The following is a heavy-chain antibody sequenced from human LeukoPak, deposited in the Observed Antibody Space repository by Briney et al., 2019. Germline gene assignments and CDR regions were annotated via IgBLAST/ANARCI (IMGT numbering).Heavy chain of an antibody. V-gene: IGHV4-59*12. CDR2: IYHSGST. Sequence: PSETLSLTCTVSGGSISSYYWTWIRQPPGKGLEWIGYIYHSGSTKYNSSLKSRVTISVDTSKNQFSLKLYSVTAADTAVYYCARVGSGNNPFDYWGQGTLVTVSS. J-gene: IGHJ4*02. CDR3: ARVGSGNNPFDY. CDR1: GGSISSYY. D-gene: IGHD1-26*01.